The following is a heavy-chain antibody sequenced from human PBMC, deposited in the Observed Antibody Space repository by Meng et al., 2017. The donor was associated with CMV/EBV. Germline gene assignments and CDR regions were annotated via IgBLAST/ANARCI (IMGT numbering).Heavy chain of an antibody. J-gene: IGHJ4*02. CDR3: ARDGNYHGV. D-gene: IGHD1-7*01. CDR1: GFTVSNNY. CDR2: IYSEGTT. V-gene: IGHV3-53*01. Sequence: DVRLVEFGGGLIQPGGSLRLSCAASGFTVSNNYMRWFRQAPGKGLEWVSLIYSEGTTDYADSVKGRFTISRDNSKNTLYLQMNSLRAEDTAVYYCARDGNYHGVWGQGTLVTVSS.